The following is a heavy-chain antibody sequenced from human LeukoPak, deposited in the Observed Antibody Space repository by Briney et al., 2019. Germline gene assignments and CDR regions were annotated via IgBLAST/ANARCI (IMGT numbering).Heavy chain of an antibody. CDR3: ARPVGMSSEYFQH. Sequence: GASPKISFKGSGYRFTSYWIGWVRQMPGKGLEWMGIIYPGDSDTSYSPSFQGQVTISADKSISTAYLQWSSLKASDTARYYCARPVGMSSEYFQHWGQGTLVTVSS. V-gene: IGHV5-51*01. D-gene: IGHD6-13*01. CDR1: GYRFTSYW. J-gene: IGHJ1*01. CDR2: IYPGDSDT.